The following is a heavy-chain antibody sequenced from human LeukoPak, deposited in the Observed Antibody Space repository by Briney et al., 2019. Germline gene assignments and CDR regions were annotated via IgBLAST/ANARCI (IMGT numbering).Heavy chain of an antibody. D-gene: IGHD5-12*01. Sequence: GGSLRLSCAASGFILSSNYMSWVRQAPGKGLGWGSVIYSGGGTYYADSVKGRFTVSSDNSKNTLNLQMNSLRAEDTAVYYCTRGYRYSGSWGQGTLVTVSS. CDR1: GFILSSNY. J-gene: IGHJ5*02. CDR3: TRGYRYSGS. V-gene: IGHV3-53*01. CDR2: IYSGGGT.